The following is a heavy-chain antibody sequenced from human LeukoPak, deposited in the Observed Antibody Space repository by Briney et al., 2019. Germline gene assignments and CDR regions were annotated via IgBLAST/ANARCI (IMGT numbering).Heavy chain of an antibody. CDR3: AKDTSFRDIVVVPAASGGWFDP. J-gene: IGHJ5*02. CDR1: GFTFSSYS. Sequence: GGSLRLSCAASGFTFSSYSMNWVRQAPGKGLEWVSAISGSGGSTYYADSVKGRFTISRDNSKNTLYLQMNSLRAEDTAVYYCAKDTSFRDIVVVPAASGGWFDPWGQGTLVTVSS. V-gene: IGHV3-23*01. D-gene: IGHD2-2*01. CDR2: ISGSGGST.